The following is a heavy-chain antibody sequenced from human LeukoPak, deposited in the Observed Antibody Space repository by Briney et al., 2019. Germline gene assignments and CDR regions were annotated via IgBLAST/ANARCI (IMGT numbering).Heavy chain of an antibody. J-gene: IGHJ4*02. CDR2: IYHSGST. Sequence: PSETLSLTCAVSGYSISSGYYWGWIRPPPGKGLEWIGSIYHSGSTYYNPSLKSRVTISVDTSKNQFSLKLSSVTAADTAVYYCARPVVGCSSTSCSWSYWGQGTLVTVSS. D-gene: IGHD2-2*01. V-gene: IGHV4-38-2*01. CDR1: GYSISSGYY. CDR3: ARPVVGCSSTSCSWSY.